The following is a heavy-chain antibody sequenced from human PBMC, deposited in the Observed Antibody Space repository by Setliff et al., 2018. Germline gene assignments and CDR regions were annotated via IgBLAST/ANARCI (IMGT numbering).Heavy chain of an antibody. CDR1: GYSFTLYA. CDR3: ARDPLPKHYDVVTGYYSAPNYYYMDV. CDR2: MNIDNGKT. Sequence: ASVKVSCKASGYSFTLYAMHWMRQAPGQRLEWMGWMNIDNGKTEYSQEFQDRVTFTRDTFAETAYMELSRLRSDDTAVYYCARDPLPKHYDVVTGYYSAPNYYYMDVWGKGTTVTVSS. J-gene: IGHJ6*03. D-gene: IGHD3-9*01. V-gene: IGHV1-3*04.